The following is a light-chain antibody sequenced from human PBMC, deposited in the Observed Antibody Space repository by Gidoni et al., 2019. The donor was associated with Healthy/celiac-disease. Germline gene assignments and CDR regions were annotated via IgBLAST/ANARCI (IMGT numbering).Light chain of an antibody. Sequence: QSVLTQPPSASGTPGQRVTISCSGSSSHVGSNTVNWYQQLPGTAPKLHIYSNNPRPSGVPDRFSGSKSGTSASLAISGLQSEDEADYYCAAWDDSLNGVVFGGGTKLTVL. CDR1: SSHVGSNT. CDR3: AAWDDSLNGVV. V-gene: IGLV1-44*01. CDR2: SNN. J-gene: IGLJ2*01.